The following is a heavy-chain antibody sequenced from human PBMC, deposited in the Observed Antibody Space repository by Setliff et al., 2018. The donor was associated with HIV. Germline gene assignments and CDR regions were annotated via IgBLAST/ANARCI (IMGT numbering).Heavy chain of an antibody. CDR3: AREPNFWSGYSDY. D-gene: IGHD3-3*01. CDR1: GGSISSSTYY. Sequence: SETLSLTCTVSGGSISSSTYYWGWIRQPPGMGLEWIGYIYYSGSTNYNPSLKSRVTISVDTSKNQFSLKLSSVTAADTAVYYCAREPNFWSGYSDYWGQGTLVTVSS. CDR2: IYYSGST. V-gene: IGHV4-61*01. J-gene: IGHJ4*02.